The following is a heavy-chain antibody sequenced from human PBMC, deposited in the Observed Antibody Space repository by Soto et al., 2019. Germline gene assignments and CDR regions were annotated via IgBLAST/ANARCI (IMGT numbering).Heavy chain of an antibody. D-gene: IGHD6-19*01. CDR2: INQDGGVT. CDR3: ARYYRGSGCYLFDY. CDR1: CFTFISSF. Sequence: GVSLRLSCAASCFTFISSFMGWIRQAPGKGLEWVANINQDGGVTYYVDSVEGRFTISRDNTKDSLYLQMNSLRGEDTAIYYCARYYRGSGCYLFDYWGQGTPVTVSS. V-gene: IGHV3-7*03. J-gene: IGHJ4*02.